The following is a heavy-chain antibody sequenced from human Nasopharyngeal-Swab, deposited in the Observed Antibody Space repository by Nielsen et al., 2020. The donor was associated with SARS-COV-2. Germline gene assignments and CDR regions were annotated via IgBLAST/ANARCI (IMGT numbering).Heavy chain of an antibody. D-gene: IGHD3-10*01. CDR3: ARDFVGQMDV. Sequence: GESLKISCAASGFTFSSYWMSWVRQAPGKGPEWVANIKQDGSEKYYVDSVKGRFTISRDNAKNSLYLQMNSLRAEDTAVYYCARDFVGQMDVWGQGTTVTVSS. CDR1: GFTFSSYW. V-gene: IGHV3-7*03. J-gene: IGHJ6*02. CDR2: IKQDGSEK.